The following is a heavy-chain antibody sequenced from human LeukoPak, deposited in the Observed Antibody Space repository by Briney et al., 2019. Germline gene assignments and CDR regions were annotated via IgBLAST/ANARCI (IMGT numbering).Heavy chain of an antibody. J-gene: IGHJ6*03. CDR2: IYYTGST. CDR1: GDSISSYY. Sequence: WETLSLTCTVSGDSISSYYWSWIRQPPGKGLEWIGYIYYTGSTNYNPSLKSRVTISVDTSKNQFSLKLSSVTAADTAVYYCARCGDSVYYYMDVWGKGTTVTVSS. D-gene: IGHD4-17*01. CDR3: ARCGDSVYYYMDV. V-gene: IGHV4-59*08.